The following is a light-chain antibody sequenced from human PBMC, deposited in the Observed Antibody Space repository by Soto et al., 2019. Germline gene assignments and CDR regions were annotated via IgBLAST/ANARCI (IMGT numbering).Light chain of an antibody. CDR3: AAWDDSLNGYVV. Sequence: QSVVTQPPSASGTPGQRVTISCSGGSSNIGSYPVNWYRQLPGTAPKLLIYNNNQRPSGVPDRFSGSKSGTSASLAISGLQSEDEADYYCAAWDDSLNGYVVFGGGTQLTVL. CDR2: NNN. V-gene: IGLV1-44*01. J-gene: IGLJ2*01. CDR1: SSNIGSYP.